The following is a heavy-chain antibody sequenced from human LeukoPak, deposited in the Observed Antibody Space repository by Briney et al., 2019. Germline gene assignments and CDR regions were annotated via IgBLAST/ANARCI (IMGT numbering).Heavy chain of an antibody. V-gene: IGHV3-30*02. CDR3: AKGNKGEYSN. CDR2: IRYDGRNK. D-gene: IGHD6-6*01. J-gene: IGHJ4*02. Sequence: GGSLRLSCAASGFTFSSYGMHWVGQAPGKGLDWVAFIRYDGRNKYYADSVKGRFTISRDNSKNSLYLQMNSLRAEDTAVYYCAKGNKGEYSNWGQGTLVTVSS. CDR1: GFTFSSYG.